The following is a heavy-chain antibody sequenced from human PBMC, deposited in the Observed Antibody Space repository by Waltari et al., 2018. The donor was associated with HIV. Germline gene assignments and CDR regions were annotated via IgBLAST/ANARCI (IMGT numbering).Heavy chain of an antibody. V-gene: IGHV4-31*03. CDR2: IYYSGST. Sequence: QVQLQESGPGLVKPSQTLSLTCTVSGGSISSGGYYWSWIRQHPGKGLEWIGYIYYSGSTYYNPSLKSRVTISVDTSKNQFSLKLSSVTAADTAVYYCARARGYCSSTSCETPHDAFDIWGQGTMVTVSS. CDR1: GGSISSGGYY. CDR3: ARARGYCSSTSCETPHDAFDI. D-gene: IGHD2-2*01. J-gene: IGHJ3*02.